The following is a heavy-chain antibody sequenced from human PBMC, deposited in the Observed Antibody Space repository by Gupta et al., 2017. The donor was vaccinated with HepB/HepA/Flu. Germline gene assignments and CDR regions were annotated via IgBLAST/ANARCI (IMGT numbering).Heavy chain of an antibody. D-gene: IGHD2/OR15-2a*01. CDR3: ARGSGSTTRALDI. CDR1: GLTVSGQS. CDR2: IKQDGSEK. J-gene: IGHJ3*02. V-gene: IGHV3-7*01. Sequence: EVQLVEYGGGFVQPGGALRTPSAAAGLTVSGQSVNWVRQAPGKGLEWGANIKQDGSEKKYVDSVKGRFIISRDNAKDSMYLQMNSLRAEDTAVYYCARGSGSTTRALDIWGQGTMVTVSS.